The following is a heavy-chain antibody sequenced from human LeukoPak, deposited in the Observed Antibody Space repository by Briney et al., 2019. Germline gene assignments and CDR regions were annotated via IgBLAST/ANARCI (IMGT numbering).Heavy chain of an antibody. Sequence: GSLRLSCAASGFSFSTYVMHWVRQAPGKGVEWVAVTSFDGGSKYYADSVQGRFTISRDNSKNTLYLPMNSLRAEATAVYYCARPTGITWNYYLDSWGQGTLVTVSS. CDR2: TSFDGGSK. J-gene: IGHJ4*02. CDR1: GFSFSTYV. CDR3: ARPTGITWNYYLDS. V-gene: IGHV3-30*03. D-gene: IGHD1-7*01.